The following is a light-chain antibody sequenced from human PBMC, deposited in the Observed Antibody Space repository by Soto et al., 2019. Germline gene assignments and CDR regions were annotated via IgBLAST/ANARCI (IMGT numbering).Light chain of an antibody. CDR1: SSNIGSNT. J-gene: IGLJ2*01. CDR2: SNN. CDR3: AAWDDSLNGVL. Sequence: QSVLTQPPSASETPGQRVTISCSGSSSNIGSNTVNWYQQLPGTAPKLLIYSNNQRPSGVPDRFSGSKSDTSASLAIRGLQSEDEADYYCAAWDDSLNGVLFGGGTKLTVL. V-gene: IGLV1-44*01.